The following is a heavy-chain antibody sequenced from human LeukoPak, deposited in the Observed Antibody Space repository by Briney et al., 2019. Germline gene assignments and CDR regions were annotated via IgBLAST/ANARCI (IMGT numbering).Heavy chain of an antibody. D-gene: IGHD3-22*01. J-gene: IGHJ4*02. CDR2: INPNSGGT. Sequence: EASVTVSCKASGYTFTDYYMHWVRQAPGQGLEWMGWINPNSGGTNYAQKFQGRVTMTRDTSISTAYMELSRLRSDDTAVYYCARASYYYDSSGYPGYYFDHWGQGTLVTVSS. V-gene: IGHV1-2*02. CDR3: ARASYYYDSSGYPGYYFDH. CDR1: GYTFTDYY.